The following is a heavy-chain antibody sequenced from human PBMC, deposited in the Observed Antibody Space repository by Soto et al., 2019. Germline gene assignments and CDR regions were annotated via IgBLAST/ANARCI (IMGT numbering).Heavy chain of an antibody. CDR2: TSGYNGNT. CDR3: ARDEMSKTYYDFWSGYYRDPNDAFDI. Sequence: GSVKVCYKASRYPFTSYGMSLVRQAPGQGLEWAGCTSGYNGNTNYAQKLQGRVTMTTDTSTSTAYMELRSLRSDDTAVYYCARDEMSKTYYDFWSGYYRDPNDAFDIWGQGTMFTVSS. J-gene: IGHJ3*02. V-gene: IGHV1-18*04. D-gene: IGHD3-3*01. CDR1: RYPFTSYG.